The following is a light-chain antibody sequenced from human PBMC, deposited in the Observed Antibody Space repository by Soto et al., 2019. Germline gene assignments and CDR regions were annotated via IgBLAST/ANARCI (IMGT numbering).Light chain of an antibody. CDR2: EVS. Sequence: QSALTQPPSASGSPGQSVTISCTGTSSDVGGYNYVSWYQQHPRKAPQLMISEVSTRPSGVPDRFSGSKSGNTASLTVSRLQAEDEADYYCSSFAGNNNLVFGGGTKLTVL. J-gene: IGLJ2*01. CDR3: SSFAGNNNLV. CDR1: SSDVGGYNY. V-gene: IGLV2-8*01.